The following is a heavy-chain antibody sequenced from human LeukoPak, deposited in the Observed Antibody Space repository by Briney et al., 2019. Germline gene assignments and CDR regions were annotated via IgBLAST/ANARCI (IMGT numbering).Heavy chain of an antibody. D-gene: IGHD3-16*02. J-gene: IGHJ3*02. CDR1: GYTFTGYY. CDR3: ARDPLWGSYHYDAFDI. CDR2: INPNSGGT. Sequence: ASVKVSCKASGYTFTGYYMHWVRQAPGQGLEWMGWINPNSGGTNYAQKFQGRVTMTRDTSISTAYMELSRLRSDDTAVYYCARDPLWGSYHYDAFDIWGQGTMVTVSS. V-gene: IGHV1-2*02.